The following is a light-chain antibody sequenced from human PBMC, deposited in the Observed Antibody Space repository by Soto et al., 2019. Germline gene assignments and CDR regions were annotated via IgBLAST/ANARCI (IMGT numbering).Light chain of an antibody. Sequence: EIVLTQSPATLSLSPGERATLSCRASQSVSSYLAWYQQKPGQAPRLLIYDASTRATGVPARFSGSGSGTEFTLSISSLQSEDFAVYYCKQYKEWPPFTFGQGTRLEIK. CDR1: QSVSSY. CDR2: DAS. CDR3: KQYKEWPPFT. V-gene: IGKV3-15*01. J-gene: IGKJ5*01.